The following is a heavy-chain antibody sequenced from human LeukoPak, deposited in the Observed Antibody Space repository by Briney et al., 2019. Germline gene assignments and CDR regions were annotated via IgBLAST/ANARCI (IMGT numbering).Heavy chain of an antibody. V-gene: IGHV4-59*01. CDR3: ARMTTVVTPFDY. J-gene: IGHJ4*02. CDR2: IYYSGST. CDR1: GGSISSYY. Sequence: SETLSLTCTVSGGSISSYYWSWIRQPPGKGLEWIGYIYYSGSTNYNPSLKSRVTISVDTSKNQSSLKLSSVTAADTAVYYCARMTTVVTPFDYWGQGTLVTVSS. D-gene: IGHD4-23*01.